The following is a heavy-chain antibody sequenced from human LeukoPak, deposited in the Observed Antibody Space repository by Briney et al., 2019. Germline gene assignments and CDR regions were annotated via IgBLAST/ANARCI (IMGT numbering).Heavy chain of an antibody. CDR2: INHSGST. CDR1: GGSFSGYY. J-gene: IGHJ6*03. CDR3: ARREPHGDYGGKIRYYYYMDV. V-gene: IGHV4-34*01. Sequence: SETLSLTCAVYGGSFSGYYWSWIRQPPGRGLEWIGEINHSGSTNYNPSLKSRVTISVDTSKTQFSLKLSSVTAADTAMYYCARREPHGDYGGKIRYYYYMDVWGKGTTITISS. D-gene: IGHD4-23*01.